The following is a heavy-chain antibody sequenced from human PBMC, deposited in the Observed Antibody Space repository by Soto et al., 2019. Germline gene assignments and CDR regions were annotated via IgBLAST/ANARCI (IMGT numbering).Heavy chain of an antibody. J-gene: IGHJ4*02. CDR1: GGSISSYY. CDR3: VRHAQWIIRAY. V-gene: IGHV4-59*08. D-gene: IGHD5-12*01. Sequence: SETLSLTCTVSGGSISSYYWSWIRQPPGKGLEWIGYIYYSGSTNYDPSLKSRVTISVDTSKNQFSLKLSSVTAADTAVYYCVRHAQWIIRAYWGQGSLVTVSS. CDR2: IYYSGST.